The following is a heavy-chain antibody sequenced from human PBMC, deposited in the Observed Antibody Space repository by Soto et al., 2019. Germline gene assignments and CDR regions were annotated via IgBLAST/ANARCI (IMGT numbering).Heavy chain of an antibody. Sequence: QVQLVESGGGVVQPGRSLRLSCAASGFTFSSYGMHWVRQAPGKGLEWVAVIWYDGSNKYYADSVKGRFTISRDNSKNTLDLQMNSLRAEDTAVYYCARDGSITGYYYYMDVWGKGTTVTVSS. CDR2: IWYDGSNK. V-gene: IGHV3-33*01. J-gene: IGHJ6*03. CDR1: GFTFSSYG. CDR3: ARDGSITGYYYYMDV. D-gene: IGHD1-20*01.